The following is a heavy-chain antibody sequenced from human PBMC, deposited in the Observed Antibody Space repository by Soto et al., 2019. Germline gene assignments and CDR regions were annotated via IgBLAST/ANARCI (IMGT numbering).Heavy chain of an antibody. CDR1: GFSLNTSGVG. V-gene: IGHV2-5*01. Sequence: QITLKESGPTLVKPPQTLTLTCTFSGFSLNTSGVGVGWVRQPPGRALEWLAVIYWTDDKRYSPSLKSRLSITKDTSKNQVVLTMTNMDPMDTAIFFCAHKLPVTTSAFDIWGQGTMVTVSS. D-gene: IGHD4-17*01. CDR2: IYWTDDK. CDR3: AHKLPVTTSAFDI. J-gene: IGHJ3*02.